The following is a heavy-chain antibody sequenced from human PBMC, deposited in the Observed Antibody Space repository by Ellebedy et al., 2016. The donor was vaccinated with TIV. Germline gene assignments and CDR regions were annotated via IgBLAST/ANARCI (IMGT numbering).Heavy chain of an antibody. D-gene: IGHD3-22*01. Sequence: ASVKVSCKGSGYSFTNYWIGWVRQMPGKGLEWMGIIYPGDSDTRYSPSFQGQVTISADKSISTAYLQWSSLKASDTAMYYCARRPIEEFDYWGQGTLVTVSS. J-gene: IGHJ4*02. CDR3: ARRPIEEFDY. CDR2: IYPGDSDT. V-gene: IGHV5-51*01. CDR1: GYSFTNYW.